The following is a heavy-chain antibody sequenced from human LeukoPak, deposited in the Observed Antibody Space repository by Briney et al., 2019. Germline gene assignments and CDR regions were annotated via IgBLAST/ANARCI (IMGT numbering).Heavy chain of an antibody. CDR2: ISYDGSNE. D-gene: IGHD6-19*01. CDR1: GFSFSSYA. CDR3: ARDSSGSYNWFDP. V-gene: IGHV3-30*04. Sequence: GGSLRLSCAASGFSFSSYAMHWVRQAPGKGLEWVAVISYDGSNEYYPDSVKGRFTISRDNSKNTLHLQMNSLRAEDTAVYYCARDSSGSYNWFDPWGQGTLVTVSS. J-gene: IGHJ5*02.